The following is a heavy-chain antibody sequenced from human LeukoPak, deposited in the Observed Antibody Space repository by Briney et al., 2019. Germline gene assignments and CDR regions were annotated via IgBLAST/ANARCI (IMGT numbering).Heavy chain of an antibody. CDR2: ISGSGGST. J-gene: IGHJ4*02. V-gene: IGHV3-23*01. Sequence: GGSLRLSCAASGFTFSSYAMSWVRQAPGKGLEWVSAISGSGGSTYYADSVKGRFTISRDNSKNTLYLQMNSLRAEDTAVYYCAKVGEDYGGNSPPLGYWGQGTLVTVSS. D-gene: IGHD4-23*01. CDR1: GFTFSSYA. CDR3: AKVGEDYGGNSPPLGY.